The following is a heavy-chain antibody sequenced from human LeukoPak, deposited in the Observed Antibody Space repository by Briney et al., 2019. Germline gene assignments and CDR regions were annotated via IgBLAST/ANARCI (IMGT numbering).Heavy chain of an antibody. D-gene: IGHD5-18*01. CDR3: ARRGYSYGYGMSL. V-gene: IGHV1-2*02. J-gene: IGHJ4*02. Sequence: ASVKVSCKASGYTFTGYYMHWVRQAPGQGLEWMGWINPNSGGTNYAQKFQGRVTITRDTSISTAYMELSRLRSDDTAVYYCARRGYSYGYGMSLWGQGTLVTVSS. CDR1: GYTFTGYY. CDR2: INPNSGGT.